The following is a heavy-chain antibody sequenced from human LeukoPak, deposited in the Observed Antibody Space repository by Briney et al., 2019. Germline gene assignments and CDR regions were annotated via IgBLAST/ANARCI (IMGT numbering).Heavy chain of an antibody. Sequence: GGSLRLSCAVPEFTFTYSDMNWVRQAPGKGLEWVSYISSSGTTIYYADSVQGRFSISRDSAKSSLYLQMNSLRAEDTALYYCVINYFDSSGYLRVYWGQGTLVTVSS. V-gene: IGHV3-48*03. J-gene: IGHJ4*02. CDR2: ISSSGTTI. CDR3: VINYFDSSGYLRVY. CDR1: EFTFTYSD. D-gene: IGHD3-22*01.